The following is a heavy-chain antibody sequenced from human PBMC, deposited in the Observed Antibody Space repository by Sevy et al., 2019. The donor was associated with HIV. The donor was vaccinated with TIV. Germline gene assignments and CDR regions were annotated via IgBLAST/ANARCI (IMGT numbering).Heavy chain of an antibody. J-gene: IGHJ6*02. D-gene: IGHD3-3*01. CDR2: ISYDGSNK. Sequence: GGSLRLSCAASGFTFGNYAMNWVRQAPGKGLEWVAVISYDGSNKYYADSVKGRFTISRDNSKNTLYLQMNSLRAEDTAVYYCARGYDFWSGSRGYLPYGMDVWGQGTTVTVSS. CDR3: ARGYDFWSGSRGYLPYGMDV. CDR1: GFTFGNYA. V-gene: IGHV3-30-3*01.